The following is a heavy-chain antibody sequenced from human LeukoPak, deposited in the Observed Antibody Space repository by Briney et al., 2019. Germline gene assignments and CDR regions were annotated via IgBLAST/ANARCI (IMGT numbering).Heavy chain of an antibody. V-gene: IGHV3-64*01. J-gene: IGHJ4*02. Sequence: PGXSLRLSCAASGFTFSSYAMHWVRQAPGKGLEYVSAISSNGGSTYYANSVKGRFTISRDNSKNTLYLQMGSLRAEDMAVYYCARARFLEWSPFDYWGQGTLVTVSS. CDR2: ISSNGGST. D-gene: IGHD3-3*01. CDR3: ARARFLEWSPFDY. CDR1: GFTFSSYA.